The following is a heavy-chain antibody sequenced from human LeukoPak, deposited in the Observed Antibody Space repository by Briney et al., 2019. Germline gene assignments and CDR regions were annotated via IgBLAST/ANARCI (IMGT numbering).Heavy chain of an antibody. CDR3: AKDRDGADRIVL. V-gene: IGHV1-2*06. Sequence: ASVKVSCKVVAYDFTGYYIRWVRQAPGQGPEWMGRLNPNTGHAVYAFKFQGRVTITRDTSSNTAYMEVTRLTSDDTALYYCAKDRDGADRIVLWGQGTLVTVSS. CDR1: AYDFTGYY. D-gene: IGHD5-24*01. CDR2: LNPNTGHA. J-gene: IGHJ4*02.